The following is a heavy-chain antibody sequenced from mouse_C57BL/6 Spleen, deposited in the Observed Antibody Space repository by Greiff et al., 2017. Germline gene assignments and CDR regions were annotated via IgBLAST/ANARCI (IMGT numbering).Heavy chain of an antibody. CDR3: AGDIGGKGAASYAMDC. D-gene: IGHD3-3*01. V-gene: IGHV7-3*01. Sequence: EVMLVESGGGLVQPGGSLSLSCAASGFTFTDYYMSWVRQPPGKALEWLGFIRNKANGYTTEYSASVKGRFTISRDNSQSILYLQMNALRAEDSATYYCAGDIGGKGAASYAMDCWGQGTSVTVSS. CDR2: IRNKANGYTT. J-gene: IGHJ4*01. CDR1: GFTFTDYY.